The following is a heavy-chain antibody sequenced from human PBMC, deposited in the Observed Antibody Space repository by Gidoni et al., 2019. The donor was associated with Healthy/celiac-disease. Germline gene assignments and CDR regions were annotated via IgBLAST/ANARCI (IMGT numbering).Heavy chain of an antibody. CDR3: ARGGRYFDY. V-gene: IGHV4-59*01. CDR2: IYYRGST. J-gene: IGHJ4*02. D-gene: IGHD3-16*01. Sequence: QVQLQESGPGLVKPSATLSLTCTVPGGSISSYYWSWIRQPPGKGLEWIGYIYYRGSTNYNPSLKSRVTISVDTSKNQFSLKLSSVTAADTAVYYCARGGRYFDYWGQGTLVTVSS. CDR1: GGSISSYY.